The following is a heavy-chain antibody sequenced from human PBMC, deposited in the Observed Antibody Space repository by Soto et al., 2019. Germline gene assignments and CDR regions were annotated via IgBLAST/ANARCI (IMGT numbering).Heavy chain of an antibody. J-gene: IGHJ3*02. CDR2: IYPGYSDT. CDR1: GYSFSSYW. Sequence: GQTLKISWEGSGYSFSSYWIGWVRQMPAKALEWMVIIYPGYSDTRYSPAFQGQVTISADNSLTTAYLHWTTLIASHTALFYCASSDGSGDRDAFDIWGQGTMVTV. D-gene: IGHD3-10*01. CDR3: ASSDGSGDRDAFDI. V-gene: IGHV5-51*01.